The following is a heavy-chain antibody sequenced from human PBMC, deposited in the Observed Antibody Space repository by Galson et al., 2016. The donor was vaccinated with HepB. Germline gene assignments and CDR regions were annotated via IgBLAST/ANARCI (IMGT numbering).Heavy chain of an antibody. CDR3: AHPPVRDYDFWGGLYSGGDYFDY. J-gene: IGHJ4*02. Sequence: PALVKPTQTLTLTCTFSGFSLSTSGVGVGWIRQPPGKALEWLAVIYWNDDTHYSPSLMNRLTIPKDTSKSQVVLTMTNMDPVDTATYYCAHPPVRDYDFWGGLYSGGDYFDYWGQGTLVTVSS. D-gene: IGHD3-3*01. CDR2: IYWNDDT. CDR1: GFSLSTSGVG. V-gene: IGHV2-5*01.